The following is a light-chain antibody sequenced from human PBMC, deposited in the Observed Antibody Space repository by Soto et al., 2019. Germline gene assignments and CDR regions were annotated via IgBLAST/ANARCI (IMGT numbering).Light chain of an antibody. Sequence: QSALTQPASVSGSPGQSITISCTGNSSDVGGYNLVSWYQQHPGKAPKLMIYEGNKRPSGVSNRFSGSKSGNTASLTISGLQAEDEADYYCCSYAGYSILLFGGGTKLTVL. CDR1: SSDVGGYNL. CDR3: CSYAGYSILL. J-gene: IGLJ2*01. CDR2: EGN. V-gene: IGLV2-23*01.